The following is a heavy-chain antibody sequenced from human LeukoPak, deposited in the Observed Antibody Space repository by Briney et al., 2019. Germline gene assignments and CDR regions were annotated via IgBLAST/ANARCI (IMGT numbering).Heavy chain of an antibody. CDR1: GGSISSGSYY. Sequence: SQTLSLTCTVSGGSISSGSYYWSWIRQPAGKGLEWIGYFYYRGSTDYNPSLKSRVSISVDTSKNQVSLKLSSVTTADTAVYYCARGLRDLLPDFWGQGTLVTVSS. CDR3: ARGLRDLLPDF. CDR2: FYYRGST. J-gene: IGHJ4*02. V-gene: IGHV4-61*10. D-gene: IGHD2-21*01.